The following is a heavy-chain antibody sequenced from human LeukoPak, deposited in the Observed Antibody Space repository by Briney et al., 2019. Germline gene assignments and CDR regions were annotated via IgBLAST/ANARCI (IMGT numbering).Heavy chain of an antibody. J-gene: IGHJ2*01. D-gene: IGHD3-22*01. Sequence: SETLSLTCTISGDSTNTYFWSWIRQPPGKGLEWIGYIYYTGTTNYNPSLKSRVTISVDTSKNQFSLKLSSVTAADTAVYYCARDSEDYDSSGSLGLWGRGTLVTVSS. V-gene: IGHV4-59*12. CDR2: IYYTGTT. CDR1: GDSTNTYF. CDR3: ARDSEDYDSSGSLGL.